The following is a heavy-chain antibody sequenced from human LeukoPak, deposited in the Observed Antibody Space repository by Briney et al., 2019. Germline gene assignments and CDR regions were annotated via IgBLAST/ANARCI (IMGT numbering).Heavy chain of an antibody. Sequence: PSETLSLTCTVSGGSISSSSYYWGWIRQPPGKGLEWIGSIYYSGSTYYNPSLKSRATISVDTSKNQFSLKLSSVTAADTAVYYCARPTRLRYRPDAFDIWGQGTMVTVSS. CDR1: GGSISSSSYY. D-gene: IGHD3-9*01. CDR2: IYYSGST. V-gene: IGHV4-39*07. J-gene: IGHJ3*02. CDR3: ARPTRLRYRPDAFDI.